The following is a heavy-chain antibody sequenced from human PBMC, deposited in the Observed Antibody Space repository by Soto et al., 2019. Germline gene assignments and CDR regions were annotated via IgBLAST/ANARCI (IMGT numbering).Heavy chain of an antibody. CDR2: IYYSGRT. CDR3: AKDPTTSLVGATPSWFDP. V-gene: IGHV4-39*02. D-gene: IGHD1-26*01. J-gene: IGHJ5*02. CDR1: GESISSSSYY. Sequence: ETLSLTCIVSGESISSSSYYWGWIRQPPGKGLEWIGSIYYSGRTYYNPSFKSRVTISIDTSKNQFSLKLSSVTATDTAVYYCAKDPTTSLVGATPSWFDPWGQGTLVTV.